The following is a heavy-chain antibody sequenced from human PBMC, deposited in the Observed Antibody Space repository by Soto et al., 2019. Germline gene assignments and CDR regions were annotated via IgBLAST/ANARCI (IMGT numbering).Heavy chain of an antibody. Sequence: SETLSLTCSVSGASIAGGSYYWSWVRQPPGKGLEWIGYIPSRGRPFYNPSLTSRGTISADSSKNQLSLQLTSVTAADTAVYYCVRDQYSGYDFDLWGQGNLVTVSS. D-gene: IGHD5-12*01. CDR2: IPSRGRP. CDR1: GASIAGGSYY. CDR3: VRDQYSGYDFDL. J-gene: IGHJ5*02. V-gene: IGHV4-30-4*01.